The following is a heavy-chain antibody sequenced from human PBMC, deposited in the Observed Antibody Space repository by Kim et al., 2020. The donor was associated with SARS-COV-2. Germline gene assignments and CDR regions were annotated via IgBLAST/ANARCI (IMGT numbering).Heavy chain of an antibody. Sequence: TNYNPSLKSRVTISVDTSKNQFSLKLSSVTAADTAVYYCATLVGATLGHYWGQGTLVTVSS. D-gene: IGHD1-26*01. CDR3: ATLVGATLGHY. V-gene: IGHV4-59*01. J-gene: IGHJ4*02. CDR2: T.